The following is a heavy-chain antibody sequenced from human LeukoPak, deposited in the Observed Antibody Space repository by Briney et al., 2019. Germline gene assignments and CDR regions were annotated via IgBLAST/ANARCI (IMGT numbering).Heavy chain of an antibody. V-gene: IGHV4-39*07. Sequence: SETLSPTCTVSGGSISSSSYYWGWIRQPPGKGLEWIGSIYYSGGTYYNPSLKSRVTISVDTSKNQFSLKLSSVTAADTAVYYCARVESETTSSSWYDYYYYYYYMDVWGKGTTVTVSS. CDR2: IYYSGGT. D-gene: IGHD6-13*01. CDR3: ARVESETTSSSWYDYYYYYYYMDV. CDR1: GGSISSSSYY. J-gene: IGHJ6*03.